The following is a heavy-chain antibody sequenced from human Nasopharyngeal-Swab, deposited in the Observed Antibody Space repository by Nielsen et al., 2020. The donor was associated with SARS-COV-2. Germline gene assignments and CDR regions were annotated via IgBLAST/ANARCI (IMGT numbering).Heavy chain of an antibody. CDR3: ARDGTRYNWNDYYYYGMDV. CDR1: GYTFTSYG. Sequence: ASVKVSCKASGYTFTSYGISWVRQAPGQGLEWMGRINPNSGGTNYAQKFQGRVTMTRDTPISTAYMELSRLRSDDTAVYYCARDGTRYNWNDYYYYGMDVWGQGTTVTVSS. D-gene: IGHD1-1*01. J-gene: IGHJ6*02. CDR2: INPNSGGT. V-gene: IGHV1-2*06.